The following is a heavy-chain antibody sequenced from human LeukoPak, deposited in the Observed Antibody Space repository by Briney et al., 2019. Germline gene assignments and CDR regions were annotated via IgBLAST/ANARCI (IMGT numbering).Heavy chain of an antibody. J-gene: IGHJ4*02. Sequence: GASVEVSCKASGYTFSSYYMHWVRQAPGQGLEWVGLINPTGDSTNYAQNFRGRVTMTRDTSTSTVYMDLNSLRSEDTAVYYCAREASGGYFDYWGQGTLVTVSS. V-gene: IGHV1-46*01. CDR3: AREASGGYFDY. D-gene: IGHD4-23*01. CDR1: GYTFSSYY. CDR2: INPTGDST.